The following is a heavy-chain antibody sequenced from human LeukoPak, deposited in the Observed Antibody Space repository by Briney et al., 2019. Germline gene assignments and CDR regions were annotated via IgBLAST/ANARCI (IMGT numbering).Heavy chain of an antibody. J-gene: IGHJ4*02. CDR2: IYYSGST. CDR1: GGSISSGDYY. CDR3: ARGGNSYGYSAY. V-gene: IGHV4-30-4*02. D-gene: IGHD5-18*01. Sequence: PSETLSLTCTVSGGSISSGDYYWRWIRQPPGTGLEWIGYIYYSGSTYYNPSLKSRVTISVDTSKNQFSLKLSSVTAADTAVYYCARGGNSYGYSAYWGQGTLVTVSS.